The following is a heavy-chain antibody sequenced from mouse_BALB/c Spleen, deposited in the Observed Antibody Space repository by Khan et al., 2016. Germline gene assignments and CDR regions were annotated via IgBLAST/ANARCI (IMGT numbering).Heavy chain of an antibody. CDR2: INPGSGYA. CDR3: ARNYDGFTY. Sequence: QVQLQQSGAELARPGASVKMSCKASGYTFSGYTLHWIKQRPGQGLDWIGYINPGSGYASYNQKFKDKATLTADKSSSTAYMQLTSLTSEESAVFYCARNYDGFTYWGHGTLVTVSA. CDR1: GYTFSGYT. D-gene: IGHD2-4*01. J-gene: IGHJ3*01. V-gene: IGHV1-4*01.